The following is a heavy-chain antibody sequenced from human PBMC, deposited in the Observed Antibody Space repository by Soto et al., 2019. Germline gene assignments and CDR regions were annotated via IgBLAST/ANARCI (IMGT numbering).Heavy chain of an antibody. Sequence: ASVKVSCKASGYTFNSYGISWVRQAPGQGLEWMGWISVYNGNTNYAQKVQGRVTMTTDTSTSTAYMELRSLRPDDTAVYYCARDKRDLRFLEWSYYFNYWGQGTLVTVSS. D-gene: IGHD3-3*01. CDR3: ARDKRDLRFLEWSYYFNY. V-gene: IGHV1-18*01. CDR2: ISVYNGNT. J-gene: IGHJ4*02. CDR1: GYTFNSYG.